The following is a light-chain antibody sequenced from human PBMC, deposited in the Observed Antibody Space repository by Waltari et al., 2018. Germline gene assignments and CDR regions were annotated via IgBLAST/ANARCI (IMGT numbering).Light chain of an antibody. CDR3: QSSYSSGSYVV. CDR2: KDN. J-gene: IGLJ2*01. V-gene: IGLV3-25*03. Sequence: SYELTQSPSVSVSPGQTASITCSGDAFPNQYAYWYQQKPGQAPVMVIYKDNERPSGIPERFSASNSGTTVTLTISGVQAEDEAYYYCQSSYSSGSYVVFGGGTKLTVL. CDR1: AFPNQY.